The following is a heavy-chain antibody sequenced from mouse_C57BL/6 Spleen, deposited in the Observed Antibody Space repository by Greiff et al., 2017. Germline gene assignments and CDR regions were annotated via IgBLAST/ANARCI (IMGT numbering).Heavy chain of an antibody. CDR3: ARSLYYGSSHEDY. CDR1: GYTFTDYY. V-gene: IGHV1-26*01. J-gene: IGHJ4*01. D-gene: IGHD1-1*01. CDR2: INPNNGGT. Sequence: EVQLQQSGPELVKPGASVKISCKASGYTFTDYYMNWVKQSHGKSLEWIGDINPNNGGTSYNQKFKGKATVTVDKSSSTAYMELRSLTSEDSAVYYCARSLYYGSSHEDYWGQGTSVTVSS.